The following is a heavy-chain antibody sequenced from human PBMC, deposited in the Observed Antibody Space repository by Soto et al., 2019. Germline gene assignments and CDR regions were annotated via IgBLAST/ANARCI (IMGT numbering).Heavy chain of an antibody. CDR3: ASSSFYSSSFSFDY. D-gene: IGHD6-13*01. V-gene: IGHV3-48*03. CDR2: ISSSGSTI. CDR1: GFTFSSYE. J-gene: IGHJ4*02. Sequence: GGSLRLSCAASGFTFSSYEMNWVRQAPGKGLEWVSYISSSGSTIYYADSVKGRFTISRDNAKNSLYLQMNSLRAEDTAVYYCASSSFYSSSFSFDYWGQGTLVTAPQ.